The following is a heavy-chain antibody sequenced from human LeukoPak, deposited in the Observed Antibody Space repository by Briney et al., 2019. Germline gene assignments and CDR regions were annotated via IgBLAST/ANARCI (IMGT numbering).Heavy chain of an antibody. V-gene: IGHV4-34*01. D-gene: IGHD3-10*01. J-gene: IGHJ5*02. CDR2: INHSGST. CDR1: GGSFSGYY. CDR3: ARGRRRGAILNWFDP. Sequence: KPSETLSLTCAVYGGSFSGYYWSWIRQPPGKGLEWIGEINHSGSTNYNPSLNSRVTISVDTSKNQFSLKLSSVTAADTAVYYCARGRRRGAILNWFDPWGQGTLVTVSS.